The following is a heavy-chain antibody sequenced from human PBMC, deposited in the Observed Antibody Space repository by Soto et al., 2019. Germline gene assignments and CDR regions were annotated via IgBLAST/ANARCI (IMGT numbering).Heavy chain of an antibody. CDR1: GYSFFSYY. Sequence: GASVKVSCKASGYSFFSYYIHWVRQAPGQGLEWMGRFLASGGNTFYAQRFRGRVSMTRDTSSTNTVSLELTSLTSDDTAVYYCARAGATIFGVIDSWGQGTRVTVSS. D-gene: IGHD3-3*02. V-gene: IGHV1-46*01. J-gene: IGHJ4*02. CDR3: ARAGATIFGVIDS. CDR2: FLASGGNT.